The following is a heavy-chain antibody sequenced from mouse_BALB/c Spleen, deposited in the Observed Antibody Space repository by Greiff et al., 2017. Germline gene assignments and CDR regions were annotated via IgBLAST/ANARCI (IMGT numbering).Heavy chain of an antibody. V-gene: IGHV1-5*01. CDR2: IYPGNSDT. CDR3: TREAIYDGYYRGMDY. D-gene: IGHD2-3*01. Sequence: EVQLQQSGTVLARPGASVKMSCKASGYTFTSYWMHWVKQRPGQGLEWIGAIYPGNSDTSYNQKFKGKAKLTAATSTSTAYMELSSLTNEDSAVYYCTREAIYDGYYRGMDYWGQGTSVTVSS. CDR1: GYTFTSYW. J-gene: IGHJ4*01.